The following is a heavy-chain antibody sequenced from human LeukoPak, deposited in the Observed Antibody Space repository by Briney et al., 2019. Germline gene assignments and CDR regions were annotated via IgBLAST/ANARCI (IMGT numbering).Heavy chain of an antibody. J-gene: IGHJ4*02. CDR2: ISGSGGST. CDR1: GFTFSSYA. D-gene: IGHD3-22*01. Sequence: GGSLRLSCAASGFTFSSYAMSWVRRAPGEGLEWVSAISGSGGSTYYADSVKGRFTISRDNSKNTLYLQMNSLRAEDTAVYYCAKADSDSSGYYLLDYWGQGTLVTVSS. CDR3: AKADSDSSGYYLLDY. V-gene: IGHV3-23*01.